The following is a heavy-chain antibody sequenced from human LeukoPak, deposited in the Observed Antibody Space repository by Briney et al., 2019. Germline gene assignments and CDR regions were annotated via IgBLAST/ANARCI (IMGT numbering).Heavy chain of an antibody. Sequence: PGGSLRLSCAASGFTFSSYAMSWVRQAPGKGLEWVSAISGSGCSTYYADSVKGRFTISRDNSKNTLYLQMNSLRAEDTAVYYCAKGITMIVVVKVAFDIWGQGTMVTVSS. V-gene: IGHV3-23*01. D-gene: IGHD3-22*01. J-gene: IGHJ3*02. CDR2: ISGSGCST. CDR1: GFTFSSYA. CDR3: AKGITMIVVVKVAFDI.